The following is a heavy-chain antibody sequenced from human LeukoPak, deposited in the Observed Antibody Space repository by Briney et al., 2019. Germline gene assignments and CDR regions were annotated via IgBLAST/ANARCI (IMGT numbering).Heavy chain of an antibody. J-gene: IGHJ4*02. CDR3: ARGNILTGYCFDF. CDR2: IHYTGAT. V-gene: IGHV4-34*01. Sequence: SETLSLTCAVYGGSITGYYWSWIRQPPGRGLEWVGEIHYTGATSYNPSLKSRATISTDTSKNQFSLRLSSVTAADTAVYYCARGNILTGYCFDFWGQGALVTVSS. CDR1: GGSITGYY. D-gene: IGHD3-9*01.